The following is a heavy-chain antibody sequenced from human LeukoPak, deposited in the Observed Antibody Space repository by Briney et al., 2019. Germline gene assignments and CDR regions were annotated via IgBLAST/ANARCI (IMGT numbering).Heavy chain of an antibody. CDR1: GYTFTSYD. CDR2: MNPNSGNT. V-gene: IGHV1-8*01. J-gene: IGHJ5*02. CDR3: ARGLRSYDFWSGYPKPNWFDP. Sequence: ASVKVSCKASGYTFTSYDINWVRQATGQGLEWMGWMNPNSGNTGYAQKFQGRVTMTRNTSISTAYMELSSLRSEDTAVCYCARGLRSYDFWSGYPKPNWFDPWGQGTLVTVSS. D-gene: IGHD3-3*01.